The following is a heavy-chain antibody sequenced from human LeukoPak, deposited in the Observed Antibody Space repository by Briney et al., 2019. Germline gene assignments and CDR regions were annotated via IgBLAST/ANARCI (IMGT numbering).Heavy chain of an antibody. CDR3: ARRTVTYDY. J-gene: IGHJ4*02. D-gene: IGHD4-17*01. CDR1: GGSISSSNW. CDR2: IHHSGST. Sequence: QSSGTLSLTCAVSGGSISSSNWWSWVRQPPGKGLEWIGEIHHSGSTNYNPSLKSRVTMSLDKSKNQFSLKLTSVTAADTAVYYCARRTVTYDYWGQGTLVTVSS. V-gene: IGHV4-4*02.